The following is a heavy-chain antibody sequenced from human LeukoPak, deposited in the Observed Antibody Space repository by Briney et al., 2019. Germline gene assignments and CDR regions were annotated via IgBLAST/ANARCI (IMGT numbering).Heavy chain of an antibody. CDR2: IGTAGDT. CDR1: GFTFSSYD. J-gene: IGHJ5*02. V-gene: IGHV3-13*01. Sequence: GGSLRLSCAASGFTFSSYDMHWVRQATGKGLEWVSAIGTAGDTYYPGSVKGRFTISRENAKNSLYLQMNSLRAEDTAVYYCARAVSLDYGDYANWFDPWGQGTLVTVSS. CDR3: ARAVSLDYGDYANWFDP. D-gene: IGHD4-17*01.